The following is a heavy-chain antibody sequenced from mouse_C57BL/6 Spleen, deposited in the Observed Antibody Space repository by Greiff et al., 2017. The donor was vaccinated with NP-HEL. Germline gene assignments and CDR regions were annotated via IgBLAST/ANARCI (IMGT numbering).Heavy chain of an antibody. CDR2: ISSGGSYT. CDR1: GFTFSSYG. D-gene: IGHD2-1*01. J-gene: IGHJ2*01. Sequence: EVMLVESGGDLVKPGGSLKLSCAASGFTFSSYGMSWVRQTPDKRLEWVATISSGGSYTYYPDSVKGRFTISRDNAKNTLYLQMSSLKSEDTAMYYCARDLLKYFDYWGQGTTLTVSS. CDR3: ARDLLKYFDY. V-gene: IGHV5-6*01.